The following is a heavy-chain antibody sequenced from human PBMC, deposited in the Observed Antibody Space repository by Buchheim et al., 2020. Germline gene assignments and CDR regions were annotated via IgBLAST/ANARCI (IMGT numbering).Heavy chain of an antibody. CDR1: GFTFSTYG. Sequence: QVQLMESGGGVVQPGRSLRLSCAASGFTFSTYGMHWVRQAPGKGLEWVAVIWYDGSSDYYADSVKGRFTISRDNSKNTLYLQMNSLRAEDTAVYYCARDPAAGGNLYFDHWGQGTL. CDR3: ARDPAAGGNLYFDH. CDR2: IWYDGSSD. J-gene: IGHJ4*02. D-gene: IGHD6-13*01. V-gene: IGHV3-33*01.